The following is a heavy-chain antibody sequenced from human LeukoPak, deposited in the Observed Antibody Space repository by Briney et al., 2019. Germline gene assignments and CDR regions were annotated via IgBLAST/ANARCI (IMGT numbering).Heavy chain of an antibody. Sequence: QPGGSLRLSCAASGFTFSNYCMNWVRQAPGKGLVWVSFINGDGSSTKYADSVKGRFTISRDNAKNTLYLQMNSLRAEDTAVYYCARKLASPMDLDCWGQGALVTVSS. CDR1: GFTFSNYC. CDR3: ARKLASPMDLDC. CDR2: INGDGSST. V-gene: IGHV3-74*01. J-gene: IGHJ4*02. D-gene: IGHD3-3*02.